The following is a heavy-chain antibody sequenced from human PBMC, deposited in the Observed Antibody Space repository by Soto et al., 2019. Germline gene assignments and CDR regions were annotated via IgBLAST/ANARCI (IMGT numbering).Heavy chain of an antibody. J-gene: IGHJ6*02. V-gene: IGHV4-59*01. CDR3: ARGPPFIAARRGYYYYGMDV. CDR1: GGSISSYY. Sequence: SETLSLTCTVSGGSISSYYWSWIRQPPGKXLEWIGYIYYSGSTNYNPSLKSRVTISVDTSKNQFSLKLSSVTAADTAVYYCARGPPFIAARRGYYYYGMDVWGQGTTVTVSS. D-gene: IGHD6-6*01. CDR2: IYYSGST.